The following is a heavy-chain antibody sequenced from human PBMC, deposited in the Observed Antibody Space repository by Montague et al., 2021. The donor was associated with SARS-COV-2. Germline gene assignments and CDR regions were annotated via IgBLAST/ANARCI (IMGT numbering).Heavy chain of an antibody. Sequence: SETLSLTCVVSSDSVNTNQWTWVRQPPGKGLEGIGHVFYTGSTKYNPSLESRVTISIDTSKNQFALRLNSVSAADTAIYYCARLIGSGWTDAFDFWGQGTMVTVSS. D-gene: IGHD6-19*01. V-gene: IGHV4-59*02. CDR1: SDSVNTNQ. J-gene: IGHJ3*01. CDR3: ARLIGSGWTDAFDF. CDR2: VFYTGST.